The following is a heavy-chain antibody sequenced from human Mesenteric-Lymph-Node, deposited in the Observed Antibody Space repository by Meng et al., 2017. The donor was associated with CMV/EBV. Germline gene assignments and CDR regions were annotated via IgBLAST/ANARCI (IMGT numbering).Heavy chain of an antibody. J-gene: IGHJ4*02. D-gene: IGHD1-26*01. CDR1: GFTFSSCG. CDR3: AKVGARATIPHFDY. Sequence: ACGFTFSSCGMHWVRQAPGKGLEWVAVISYDGSNKYYADSVKGRFTISRDNSKNTLYLQMNSLRAEDTAVYYCAKVGARATIPHFDYWGQGTLVTVSS. V-gene: IGHV3-30*18. CDR2: ISYDGSNK.